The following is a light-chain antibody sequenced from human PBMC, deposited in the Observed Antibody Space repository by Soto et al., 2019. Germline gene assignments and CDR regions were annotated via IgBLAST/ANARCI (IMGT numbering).Light chain of an antibody. CDR1: QGITNY. V-gene: IGKV1-27*01. Sequence: DIQMTQSPSSQSASVGDRVTITCRASQGITNYLACYLRKLGKVPDLLISSASTLQSGAPSRFSGCGSGTDFTPTVSSLQPEHVATYYCQGCNIAPSWTFGQGTRVEIK. J-gene: IGKJ1*01. CDR3: QGCNIAPSWT. CDR2: SAS.